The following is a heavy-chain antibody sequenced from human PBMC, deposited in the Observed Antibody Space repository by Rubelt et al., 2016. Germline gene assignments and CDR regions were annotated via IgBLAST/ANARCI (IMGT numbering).Heavy chain of an antibody. D-gene: IGHD5-18*01. CDR3: VKDPLGHSYGFNWFDP. CDR1: GFTFSSYG. V-gene: IGHV3-30*18. Sequence: SLRLSCAASGFTFSSYGMHWVRQAPGKGLEWVAVISYDGSNKYYADSVKGRFTISRDNSKNTLYLQMNSLRAEDTAVYYCVKDPLGHSYGFNWFDPWGQGTLVTVSS. J-gene: IGHJ5*02. CDR2: ISYDGSNK.